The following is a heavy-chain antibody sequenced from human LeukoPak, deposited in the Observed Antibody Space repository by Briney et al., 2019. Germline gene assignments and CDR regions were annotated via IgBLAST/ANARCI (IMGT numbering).Heavy chain of an antibody. D-gene: IGHD5-12*01. CDR1: GGTFRIYA. Sequence: ASVKVSCKASGGTFRIYAINWVRQASGQGREWMGGIIPIFDTANNAQKFQGRVTITADKSTSTAYMELSSLTSEDTAVYYCARDGHGYSGYDFRYFDYWGQGTLVTVSS. V-gene: IGHV1-69*06. CDR3: ARDGHGYSGYDFRYFDY. J-gene: IGHJ4*02. CDR2: IIPIFDTA.